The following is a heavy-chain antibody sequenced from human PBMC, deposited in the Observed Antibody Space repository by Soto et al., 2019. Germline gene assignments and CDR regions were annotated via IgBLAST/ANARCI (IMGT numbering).Heavy chain of an antibody. CDR1: GFTFSSYA. V-gene: IGHV3-23*01. CDR2: ISGSGGST. D-gene: IGHD2-2*01. J-gene: IGHJ4*02. Sequence: EVQLLESGGGLVQPGGSLRLSCAASGFTFSSYAMSWVRQAPGKGLEWVSAISGSGGSTYYADSVKGRFTISRDNSKNTLYLQMNSLRAEDTAVYYCARDRGYCSSTSCSQFGYWGQGTLVTVSS. CDR3: ARDRGYCSSTSCSQFGY.